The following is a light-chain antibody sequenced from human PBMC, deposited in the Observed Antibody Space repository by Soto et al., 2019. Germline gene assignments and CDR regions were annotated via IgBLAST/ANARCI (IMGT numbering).Light chain of an antibody. J-gene: IGKJ1*01. CDR1: QDIGTY. Sequence: IQMTQSPSSVSASVGDRVPITCRATQDIGTYLAWYQQIPGKAPKLLIYDASTLQTGVPSRFSGSGSGTDFTLTISYPQSEDFGTYYCQQFYNYPRTFGQGTKVDIK. V-gene: IGKV1-8*01. CDR3: QQFYNYPRT. CDR2: DAS.